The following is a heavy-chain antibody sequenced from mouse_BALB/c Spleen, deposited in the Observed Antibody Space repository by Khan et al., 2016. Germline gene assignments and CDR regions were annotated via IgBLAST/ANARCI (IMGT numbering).Heavy chain of an antibody. CDR2: ISYRGST. CDR1: GYSITSDYA. Sequence: EVQLQESGPGLVKPSQSLSLTCTVTGYSITSDYAWNWIRQFPGNKLEWMGYISYRGSTNYNPSLKSRISITRDTSKNQFFLHLNSVTTEDTATYFCASDPYGYDVAWFAYWGQGTLVSVSA. J-gene: IGHJ3*01. CDR3: ASDPYGYDVAWFAY. V-gene: IGHV3-2*02. D-gene: IGHD2-2*01.